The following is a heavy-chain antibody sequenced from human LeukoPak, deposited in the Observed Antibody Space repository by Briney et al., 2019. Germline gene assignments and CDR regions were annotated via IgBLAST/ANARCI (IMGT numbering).Heavy chain of an antibody. J-gene: IGHJ6*02. Sequence: SETLSLTCTVSGGSISSYYWSWIRQPPGKGLEWIGYIYYSGSTNYNPSLKSRVTISVDTSKNQFSLKLSSVTAADTAVYYCARGGSSSAYYYYGMDVWGQGTTVTVTS. D-gene: IGHD6-6*01. CDR1: GGSISSYY. V-gene: IGHV4-59*01. CDR3: ARGGSSSAYYYYGMDV. CDR2: IYYSGST.